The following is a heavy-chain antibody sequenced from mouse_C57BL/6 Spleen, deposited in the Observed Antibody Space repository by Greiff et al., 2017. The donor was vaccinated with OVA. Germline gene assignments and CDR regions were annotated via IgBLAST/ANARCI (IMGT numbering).Heavy chain of an antibody. CDR1: GFSLTSYG. V-gene: IGHV2-2*01. CDR2: IWSGGST. Sequence: QVQLKESGPGLVQPSQSLSITCTVSGFSLTSYGVHWVRQSPGKGLEWLGVIWSGGSTDYNAAFISRLSISKDNSKSQVFFKMNSLHADDTAIYYCARDGPWYFDVWGTGTTVTVSS. CDR3: ARDGPWYFDV. D-gene: IGHD2-3*01. J-gene: IGHJ1*03.